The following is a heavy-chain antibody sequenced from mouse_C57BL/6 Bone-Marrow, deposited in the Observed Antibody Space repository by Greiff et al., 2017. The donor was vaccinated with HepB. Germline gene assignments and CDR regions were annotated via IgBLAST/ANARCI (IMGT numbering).Heavy chain of an antibody. J-gene: IGHJ1*03. V-gene: IGHV1-85*01. Sequence: VQLQESGPELVKPGASVKLSCKASGYTFTSYDINWVKQRPGQGLEWIGWIYPRDGSTKYNEKFKGKATLTVDTSSSTAYMELHSLTSEDSAVYFCEGITTVGGGYFDVWGTGTTVTVSS. D-gene: IGHD1-1*01. CDR1: GYTFTSYD. CDR3: EGITTVGGGYFDV. CDR2: IYPRDGST.